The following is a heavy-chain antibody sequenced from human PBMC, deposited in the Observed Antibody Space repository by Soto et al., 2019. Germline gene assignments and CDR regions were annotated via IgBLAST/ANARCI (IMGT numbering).Heavy chain of an antibody. CDR2: ISYDGSNK. J-gene: IGHJ6*02. CDR3: AKQEAGGSYPRYYYCMDG. D-gene: IGHD3-16*01. Sequence: GRTRRLSCAASGFTFSSYSMHWVRQATGKWLEWVAVISYDGSNKYYADSVKGRFTISRDNSKNTLYLQMNSLRTKDTAVYYHAKQEAGGSYPRYYYCMDGWRQGTTVGVSS. CDR1: GFTFSSYS. V-gene: IGHV3-30*18.